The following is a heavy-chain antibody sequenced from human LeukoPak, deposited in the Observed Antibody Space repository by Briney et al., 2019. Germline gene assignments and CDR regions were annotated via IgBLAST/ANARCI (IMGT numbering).Heavy chain of an antibody. J-gene: IGHJ3*02. CDR3: AKAGPRAARLGEGDAFDI. CDR2: ISGSGGLT. CDR1: GFTFSTFA. Sequence: PGGSLRLSCAASGFTFSTFAMIWVRQAPGKGLEWVSAISGSGGLTYYADSVKGRFTISRDNSKNTLYLQMKSLRAEDTAVHYCAKAGPRAARLGEGDAFDIWGQGTMVTVSS. D-gene: IGHD6-6*01. V-gene: IGHV3-23*01.